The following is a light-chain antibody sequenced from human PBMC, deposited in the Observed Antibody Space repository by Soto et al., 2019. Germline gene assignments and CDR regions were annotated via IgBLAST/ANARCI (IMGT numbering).Light chain of an antibody. CDR1: QSVSRDY. CDR2: AAS. CDR3: QQYGNSPLT. Sequence: EIVLAQSPGTLSLSPGQRATLSCRASQSVSRDYVAWYQHKPGQAPRLLIYAASSRPSGIPDRFGGSGSGTDFTLSISRLEPEDFALYYCQQYGNSPLTFGGGTRVEFK. V-gene: IGKV3-20*01. J-gene: IGKJ4*01.